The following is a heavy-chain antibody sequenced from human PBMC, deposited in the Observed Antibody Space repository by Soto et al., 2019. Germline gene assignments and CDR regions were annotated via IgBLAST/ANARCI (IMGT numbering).Heavy chain of an antibody. J-gene: IGHJ4*02. CDR3: VSYRGAFYFGH. D-gene: IGHD4-4*01. Sequence: XATLSLTFTVSGGSMSSNYWSGIRQSPGKGLEWIGFVYYGGTNYNPSFESRVTMSVDTPKNQFSLELNSVTAADTAVYYCVSYRGAFYFGHWGQGALVTVSS. CDR2: VYYGGT. CDR1: GGSMSSNY. V-gene: IGHV4-59*01.